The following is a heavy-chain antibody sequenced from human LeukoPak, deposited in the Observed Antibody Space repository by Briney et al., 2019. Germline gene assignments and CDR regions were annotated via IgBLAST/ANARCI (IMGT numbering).Heavy chain of an antibody. Sequence: TLSLTCTVSGGSISSGGYYWSWIRQHPGKGLEWIGYIYYSGSTYYNPPLKSRVTISVDTSKNQFSLKLSSVTAADTAVYYCARDSSGEFDPWGQGTLVTVSS. CDR2: IYYSGST. CDR1: GGSISSGGYY. J-gene: IGHJ5*02. CDR3: ARDSSGEFDP. V-gene: IGHV4-31*03. D-gene: IGHD6-19*01.